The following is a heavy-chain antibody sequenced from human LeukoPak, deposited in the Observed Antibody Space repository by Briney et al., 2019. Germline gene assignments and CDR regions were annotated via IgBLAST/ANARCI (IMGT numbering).Heavy chain of an antibody. CDR3: ARDSKQLRHDY. V-gene: IGHV4-4*07. J-gene: IGHJ4*02. Sequence: SETLSLTCAVYGESFSGYYWSWIRQPAGKGLEWIGRIYTSGSTNYNPSLKSRVTMSVDTSKNQFSLKLSSVTAADTAVYYCARDSKQLRHDYWGQGTLVTVSS. CDR1: GESFSGYY. CDR2: IYTSGST. D-gene: IGHD6-6*01.